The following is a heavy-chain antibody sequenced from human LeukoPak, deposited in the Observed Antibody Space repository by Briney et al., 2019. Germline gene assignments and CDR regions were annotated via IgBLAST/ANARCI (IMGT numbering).Heavy chain of an antibody. V-gene: IGHV4-38-2*01. J-gene: IGHJ5*02. CDR2: LSHGGTA. D-gene: IGHD3-10*01. CDR3: ARFNIVRDLATYNWVDP. Sequence: SETLSLTCAVSGYSISTAYYWGWTRQTPGKGLEWIGSLSHGGTAYYKSSLNSRVTISLDTSNNQFSLRLSSVTAADTAVYYCARFNIVRDLATYNWVDPWGQGTLVTVSS. CDR1: GYSISTAYY.